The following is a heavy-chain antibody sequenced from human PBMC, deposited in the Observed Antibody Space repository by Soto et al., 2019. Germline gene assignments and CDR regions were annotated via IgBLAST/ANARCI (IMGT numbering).Heavy chain of an antibody. V-gene: IGHV4-61*08. CDR1: GGSVNSDDYY. CDR3: AREYSNSPEAFDS. Sequence: PSETLSLTCTVSGGSVNSDDYYWSWIRQPPGKGLEWIGYIYSTGRTNYNPSLMSRVTISLDTSRNQFSLKLSSVTAADTAVFYCAREYSNSPEAFDSWHQGTLVAVSS. D-gene: IGHD1-26*01. J-gene: IGHJ4*02. CDR2: IYSTGRT.